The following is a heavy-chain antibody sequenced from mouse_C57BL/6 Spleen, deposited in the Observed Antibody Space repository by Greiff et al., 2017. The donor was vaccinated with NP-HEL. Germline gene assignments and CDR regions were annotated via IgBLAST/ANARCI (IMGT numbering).Heavy chain of an antibody. J-gene: IGHJ4*01. CDR3: ARGLLDYAMDY. CDR2: IYPGDGDT. CDR1: GYAFSSSW. V-gene: IGHV1-82*01. Sequence: VQGVESGPELVKPGASVKISCKASGYAFSSSWMNWVKQRPGKGLEWIGRIYPGDGDTNYNGKFKGKATLTADKSSSTAYMQLSSLTSEDSAVYFCARGLLDYAMDYWGQGTSVTVSS. D-gene: IGHD2-10*01.